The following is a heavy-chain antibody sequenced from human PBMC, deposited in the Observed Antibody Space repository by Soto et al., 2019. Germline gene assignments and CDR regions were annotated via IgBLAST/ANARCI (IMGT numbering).Heavy chain of an antibody. J-gene: IGHJ4*02. CDR1: GFTFSNYI. D-gene: IGHD5-12*01. Sequence: PGGSLRLSCAASGFTFSNYILHWVRQAPGKGLEWVAMILHDGNNRYYADSVKGRFTISRDNSKNTLYLQMGSLRTEDMAVYYCARRDGYNSDYWGQGTLVTVSS. CDR2: ILHDGNNR. V-gene: IGHV3-30*14. CDR3: ARRDGYNSDY.